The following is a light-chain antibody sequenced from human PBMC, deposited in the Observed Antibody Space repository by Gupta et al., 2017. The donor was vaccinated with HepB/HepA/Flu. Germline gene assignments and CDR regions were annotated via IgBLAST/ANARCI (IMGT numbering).Light chain of an antibody. V-gene: IGKV3-20*01. J-gene: IGKJ3*01. CDR3: QQYGSSPPFT. CDR1: QSISSSF. Sequence: EIVLTQSPGTLSLSPGERATLSCRASQSISSSFLAWYQQKPGQAPRLLIYGTSSRAAGIPDRFSGSGSGTDFTLTISRWEPEDFAVYYCQQYGSSPPFTFGHGTKVDIK. CDR2: GTS.